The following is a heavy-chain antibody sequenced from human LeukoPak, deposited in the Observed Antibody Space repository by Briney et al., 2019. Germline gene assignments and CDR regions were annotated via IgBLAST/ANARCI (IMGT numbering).Heavy chain of an antibody. CDR1: GFTFSSYS. V-gene: IGHV3-48*01. CDR3: ARAMSTDNYYYYRMGL. D-gene: IGHD5-12*01. Sequence: GGSLRLSCAASGFTFSSYSMNWVRQAPGKGLEWVSYISSSSSTIYYADSVKGRFTISRDNAKNSLYLQMNSLRAEDTAVYYCARAMSTDNYYYYRMGLWGQGTTVTVSS. J-gene: IGHJ6*02. CDR2: ISSSSSTI.